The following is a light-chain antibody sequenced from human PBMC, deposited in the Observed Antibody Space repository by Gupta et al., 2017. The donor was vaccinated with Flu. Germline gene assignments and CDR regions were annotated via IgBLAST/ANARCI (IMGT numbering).Light chain of an antibody. CDR3: QHRKTWPLT. CDR1: QTLGTW. Sequence: EIVLTQSPATLSLSLGERATLSCRASQTLGTWLAWYQQRPGRAPRLLIYAASSRPPGIPPRFSGSGSGTDFTITISSPEPEDSAVYYCQHRKTWPLTFGGGTKVEIK. CDR2: AAS. V-gene: IGKV3-11*01. J-gene: IGKJ4*01.